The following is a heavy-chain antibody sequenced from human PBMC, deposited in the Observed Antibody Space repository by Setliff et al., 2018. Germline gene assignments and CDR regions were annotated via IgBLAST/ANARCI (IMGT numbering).Heavy chain of an antibody. V-gene: IGHV1-8*01. D-gene: IGHD6-13*01. Sequence: ASVKVSCKASGYTFTSYDINWVRQATGQGLEWMGWMNPNSGNTGYAQKFQGRVTMTRNTSISTAYMELSSLRSEDTAVYYCARSIESSSWYWCWAIGPTDAFDIWGQGTMVTVSS. CDR3: ARSIESSSWYWCWAIGPTDAFDI. CDR2: MNPNSGNT. CDR1: GYTFTSYD. J-gene: IGHJ3*02.